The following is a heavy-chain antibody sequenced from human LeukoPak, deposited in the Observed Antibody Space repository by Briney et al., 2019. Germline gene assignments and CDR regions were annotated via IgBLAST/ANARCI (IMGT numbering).Heavy chain of an antibody. J-gene: IGHJ6*02. CDR2: IYYSGST. Sequence: SETLSLTCTVSGGSISSYYWSWIRQPPGKGLEWIGYIYYSGSTNYNPSLKSRVTISVDTSKNQFSLKLSSVTAADTAVYYCARVVVPAAMSPYYYGMDVWGQGTTVTVSS. CDR1: GGSISSYY. D-gene: IGHD2-2*01. CDR3: ARVVVPAAMSPYYYGMDV. V-gene: IGHV4-59*01.